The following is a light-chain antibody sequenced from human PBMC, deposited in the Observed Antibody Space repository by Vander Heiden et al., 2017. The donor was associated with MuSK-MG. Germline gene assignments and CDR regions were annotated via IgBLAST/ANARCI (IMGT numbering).Light chain of an antibody. CDR3: QSADSSGTYVV. Sequence: SYELTQPPSVSGSPGQTARISRAGEALPKHYAYWYQQEPGKAPVLVIYKDSERPSGIPERFSGSSSGTTVTLTISGVQAEDEADYYCQSADSSGTYVVFGGGTKLTVL. J-gene: IGLJ2*01. V-gene: IGLV3-25*03. CDR1: ALPKHY. CDR2: KDS.